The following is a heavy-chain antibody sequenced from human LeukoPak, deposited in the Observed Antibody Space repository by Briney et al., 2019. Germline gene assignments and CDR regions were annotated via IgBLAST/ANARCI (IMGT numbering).Heavy chain of an antibody. D-gene: IGHD5-12*01. CDR2: ISSSGSTI. V-gene: IGHV3-48*03. Sequence: GGSLRLACAASGFAFSSYEMNWVRQAPGKGLEWVSYISSSGSTIYYADSVKGRFTICRDNAKNSLYLQMNSLRAEDTAVYYCARLYSGYDRSSYYFDYWGQGTLVTVSS. J-gene: IGHJ4*02. CDR3: ARLYSGYDRSSYYFDY. CDR1: GFAFSSYE.